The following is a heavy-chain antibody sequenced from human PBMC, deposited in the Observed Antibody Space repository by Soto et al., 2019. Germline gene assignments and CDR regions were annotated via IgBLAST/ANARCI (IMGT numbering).Heavy chain of an antibody. CDR3: ARGPLVAGAAAPRGWFDP. Sequence: EMQLVESGGGLVQPGGSLRLSCAASGFTFSDHYMDWVRQAPGKGLEWVGRIRNKANSYATEYAASVKGRFTISRDDSKNSLYLQMNRLRTEDTAVYYCARGPLVAGAAAPRGWFDPWGQGTLVTVSS. CDR1: GFTFSDHY. CDR2: IRNKANSYAT. V-gene: IGHV3-72*01. D-gene: IGHD2-2*01. J-gene: IGHJ5*02.